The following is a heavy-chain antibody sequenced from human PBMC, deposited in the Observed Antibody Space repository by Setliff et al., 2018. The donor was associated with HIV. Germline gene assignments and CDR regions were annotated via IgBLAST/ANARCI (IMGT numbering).Heavy chain of an antibody. Sequence: GGSLRLSCAASGFTFSTSAIHWVRQAPGKGLEWVAVISYDGNDKYYADSVKGRFTISRDNSKNTLYLQMNSLRTEDTAVYYCARGYCDTSGCLRGGDVSWGQGTLVTVS. D-gene: IGHD3-22*01. CDR3: ARGYCDTSGCLRGGDVS. CDR1: GFTFSTSA. V-gene: IGHV3-30*04. CDR2: ISYDGNDK. J-gene: IGHJ5*02.